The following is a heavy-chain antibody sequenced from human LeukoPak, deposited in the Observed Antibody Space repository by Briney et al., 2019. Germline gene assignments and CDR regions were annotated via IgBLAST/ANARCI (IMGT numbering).Heavy chain of an antibody. D-gene: IGHD6-19*01. CDR1: GLTFNTYA. Sequence: PGGSLRLSCAASGLTFNTYAMSWVRQAPGKGLEWVSAISGSGGSTDYSDSVKGRFTISRDNSKNTLYLQMNSLRAEDTAVYYCAKPSSGWYLLDYWGQGTLVTVSS. V-gene: IGHV3-23*01. CDR3: AKPSSGWYLLDY. CDR2: ISGSGGST. J-gene: IGHJ4*02.